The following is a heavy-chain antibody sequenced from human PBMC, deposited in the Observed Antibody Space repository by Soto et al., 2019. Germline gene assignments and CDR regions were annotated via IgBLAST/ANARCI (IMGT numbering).Heavy chain of an antibody. CDR2: IIPIFGTA. CDR1: GGTYRRYA. D-gene: IGHD3-10*01. J-gene: IGHJ6*02. V-gene: IGHV1-69*13. CDR3: VSKVCYYGSGSSSRAYGMDV. Sequence: ASVKVSCKASGGTYRRYAISWVRQAPGQGLEWMGGIIPIFGTASYAQKFQGRVTITADESTSTAYMELSSLRSEDTAVYYFVSKVCYYGSGSSSRAYGMDVWGQGTTVTVS.